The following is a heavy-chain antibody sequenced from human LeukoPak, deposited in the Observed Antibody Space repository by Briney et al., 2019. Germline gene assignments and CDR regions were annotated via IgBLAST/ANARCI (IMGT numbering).Heavy chain of an antibody. CDR2: ISSSSSTI. CDR3: ARGGGDSSSWYYYYYMDV. CDR1: GFIFSNHN. D-gene: IGHD6-13*01. V-gene: IGHV3-48*04. Sequence: GGSLRLSCAASGFIFSNHNMNWVRQAPGKGLEWVSYISSSSSTIYYADSVKGRFTISRDNAKNSLYLQMNSLRAEDTAVYYCARGGGDSSSWYYYYYMDVWGKGTTVTVSS. J-gene: IGHJ6*03.